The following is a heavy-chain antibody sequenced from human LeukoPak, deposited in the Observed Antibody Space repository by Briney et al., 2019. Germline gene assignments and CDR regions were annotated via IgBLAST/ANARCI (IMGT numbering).Heavy chain of an antibody. J-gene: IGHJ6*04. CDR2: IIPIFGTA. D-gene: IGHD5-24*01. V-gene: IGHV1-69*13. CDR1: GGTFSSYA. Sequence: SVKVSCKASGGTFSSYAISWVRQAPGQGLEWMGGIIPIFGTANYAQKFQGRVTITADESTSAAYMELSSLRSEDTAVYYCARAINPAHSLSYYGMDVWGKGTTVTVSS. CDR3: ARAINPAHSLSYYGMDV.